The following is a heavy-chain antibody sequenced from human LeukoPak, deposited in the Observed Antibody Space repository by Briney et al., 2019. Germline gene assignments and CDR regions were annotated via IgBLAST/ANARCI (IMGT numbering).Heavy chain of an antibody. Sequence: GGSLRLSCAASGFTFSSYEMNWVRQAPGKGLEWVSYISSSGSTIYYADSVKGRFTISRDNSKNTLYLQMNSLRAEDTAVYYCAKDGPPYGSGSYYSGELDYWGQGTLVTVSS. CDR1: GFTFSSYE. D-gene: IGHD3-10*01. V-gene: IGHV3-48*03. J-gene: IGHJ4*02. CDR3: AKDGPPYGSGSYYSGELDY. CDR2: ISSSGSTI.